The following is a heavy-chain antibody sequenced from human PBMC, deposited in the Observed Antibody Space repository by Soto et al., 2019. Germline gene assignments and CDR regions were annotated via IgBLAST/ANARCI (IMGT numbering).Heavy chain of an antibody. J-gene: IGHJ6*04. V-gene: IGHV3-53*01. Sequence: HPGGSLRLSCAASGFTVSSNYMSWVRQAPGKGLEWVSVIYSGGSTYYADSVKGRFTISRDNSKNTLYLQMNSLRAEDTAVYYCANRVYSSSWYGLDVWGKGTTVTVSS. D-gene: IGHD6-13*01. CDR3: ANRVYSSSWYGLDV. CDR2: IYSGGST. CDR1: GFTVSSNY.